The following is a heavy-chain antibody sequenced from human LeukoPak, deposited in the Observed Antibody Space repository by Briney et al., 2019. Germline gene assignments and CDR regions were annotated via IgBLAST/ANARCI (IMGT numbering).Heavy chain of an antibody. CDR3: ARLDFGGIAVAPNWFDP. CDR2: IIPILGIA. Sequence: GASVKVSCKASGYTFTSYGISWVRQALGQGLEWMGRIIPILGIANYAQKFQGRVTITADKSTSTAYMELSSLRSEDTAVYYCARLDFGGIAVAPNWFDPWGQGTLVTVSS. CDR1: GYTFTSYG. V-gene: IGHV1-69*04. J-gene: IGHJ5*02. D-gene: IGHD6-19*01.